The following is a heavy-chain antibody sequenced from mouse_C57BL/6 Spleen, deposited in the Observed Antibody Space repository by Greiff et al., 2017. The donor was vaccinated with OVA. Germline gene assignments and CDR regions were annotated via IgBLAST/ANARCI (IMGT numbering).Heavy chain of an antibody. V-gene: IGHV1-64*01. Sequence: VQLQQPGAELVKPGASVKLSCKASGYTFTSYWMHWVKQRPGQGLEWIGMIHPNSGSTNYNEKFKSKATLTVDKSSSTAYMQLSSLTDEDAAGYYWARQRSSYEYWYFDGWGTGTTVTVSS. CDR1: GYTFTSYW. CDR2: IHPNSGST. D-gene: IGHD1-1*01. J-gene: IGHJ1*03. CDR3: ARQRSSYEYWYFDG.